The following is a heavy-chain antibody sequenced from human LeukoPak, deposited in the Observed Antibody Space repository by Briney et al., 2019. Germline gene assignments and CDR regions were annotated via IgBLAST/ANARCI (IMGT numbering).Heavy chain of an antibody. Sequence: PSETLSLTCAVYGGSFSGYYWSWIRQPPGKGLEWIREINHSGSTNYNPSLKGRVTISVDTSKNQFSLKLSSVTAADTAVYYCARGRNRFDYWGQGTLVTVSS. V-gene: IGHV4-34*01. CDR2: INHSGST. CDR3: ARGRNRFDY. J-gene: IGHJ4*02. D-gene: IGHD1-14*01. CDR1: GGSFSGYY.